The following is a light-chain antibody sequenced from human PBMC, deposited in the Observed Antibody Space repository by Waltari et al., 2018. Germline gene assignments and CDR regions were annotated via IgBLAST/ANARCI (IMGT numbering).Light chain of an antibody. V-gene: IGKV3-20*01. CDR2: GTS. CDR3: LQYDTSPKT. J-gene: IGKJ1*01. Sequence: EIVLTQSPGPLSLSPGDRATLSCRASHSFSSDYLAWYQQRPGQAPRLLISGTSSRATGIPDRFSGSGSGTDFTLTISRLEPEDFAVYYCLQYDTSPKTFGQGTKVDI. CDR1: HSFSSDY.